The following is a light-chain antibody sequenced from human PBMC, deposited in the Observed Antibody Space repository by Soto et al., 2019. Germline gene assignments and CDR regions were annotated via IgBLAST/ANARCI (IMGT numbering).Light chain of an antibody. V-gene: IGKV1-27*01. CDR2: AAS. Sequence: DVQMTQAPSSLSASVGDRVTITCRASQGISNYLAWYQQKPGKVPKLLIYAASILQSGVPSRCSGSGSGTDFSLTTSSLQPEDVATYYCQKYNSATRTFGGGTKVEIK. CDR1: QGISNY. CDR3: QKYNSATRT. J-gene: IGKJ4*01.